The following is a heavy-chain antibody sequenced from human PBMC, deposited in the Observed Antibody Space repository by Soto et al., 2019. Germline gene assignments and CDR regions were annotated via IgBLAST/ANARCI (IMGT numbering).Heavy chain of an antibody. D-gene: IGHD6-19*01. J-gene: IGHJ4*02. V-gene: IGHV4-59*01. CDR3: ATTTSKGWSDY. Sequence: QVQLQESGPGLVEPSETLSLTCTVSGGSISSYYWSWVRQPPGKGLEWIAYVHYSGTTNYNPSLKSRVTISLDASKSQFSLKLTSVTAADTAVYYCATTTSKGWSDYWAQGSLVTVSS. CDR1: GGSISSYY. CDR2: VHYSGTT.